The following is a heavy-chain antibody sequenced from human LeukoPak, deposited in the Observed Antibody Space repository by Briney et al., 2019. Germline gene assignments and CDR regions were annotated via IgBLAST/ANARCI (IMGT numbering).Heavy chain of an antibody. CDR3: ARQRALTNFDY. CDR2: IYYSGST. Sequence: PSETLSLTCTVSGGSISSYYWSWLRQPPGKGLEWIGYIYYSGSTNYNPSLKSRVTISVDTSKNQFSLKLSSVTAADTAVYYCARQRALTNFDYWGQGTPVTVSS. J-gene: IGHJ4*02. CDR1: GGSISSYY. V-gene: IGHV4-59*08.